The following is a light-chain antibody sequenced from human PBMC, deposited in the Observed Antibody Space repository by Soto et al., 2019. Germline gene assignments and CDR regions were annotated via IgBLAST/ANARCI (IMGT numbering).Light chain of an antibody. CDR2: KAS. CDR3: QQYNRYWT. CDR1: QSISSW. Sequence: DIQMTQSPSTLSASVGDRVTFTCRASQSISSWLAWYQQKPGKAPKLLIYKASSLESGVPSRFSGSGSGTEFTLTISSLQPEDFATYYCQQYNRYWTFGQGTKVEIK. V-gene: IGKV1-5*03. J-gene: IGKJ1*01.